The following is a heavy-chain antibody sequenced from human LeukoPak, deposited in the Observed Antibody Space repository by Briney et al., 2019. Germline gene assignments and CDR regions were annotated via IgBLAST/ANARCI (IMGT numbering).Heavy chain of an antibody. J-gene: IGHJ4*02. CDR1: GFTFSSYA. V-gene: IGHV3-23*01. D-gene: IGHD6-13*01. Sequence: GGTLRLSCAASGFTFSSYAMSWVRQAPGKGLEWVSAISGSGDSTYYGDSVKGRFTISRDNSKNTLYLQMNSLRAEDTAVYYCAKTRPLDSSSWSHGDYWGQGTLVTASS. CDR3: AKTRPLDSSSWSHGDY. CDR2: ISGSGDST.